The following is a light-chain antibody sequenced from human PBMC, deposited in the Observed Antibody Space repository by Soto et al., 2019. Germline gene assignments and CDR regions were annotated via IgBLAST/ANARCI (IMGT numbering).Light chain of an antibody. CDR3: QSSGSSLGV. V-gene: IGLV1-40*01. CDR2: GNS. Sequence: QSVLTQPPSVSGAPGQRVTISCTGSSSNIGAGYDVHWYQQLPGTAPKLLIYGNSNRPSGVPDRFSGSKSGTSASLAIAGQQAEDEDYYYCQSSGSSLGVFGGGTKLTVL. J-gene: IGLJ2*01. CDR1: SSNIGAGYD.